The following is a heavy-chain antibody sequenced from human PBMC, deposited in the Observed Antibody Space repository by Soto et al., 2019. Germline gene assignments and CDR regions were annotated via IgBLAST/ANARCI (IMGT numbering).Heavy chain of an antibody. J-gene: IGHJ6*03. Sequence: SETLSLTCTVSGGSISSYYWSWIRQPPGKGLEWIGYIYYSGSTNYNPSLKSRVTISVDTSKNQFSLKLSSVTAADTGVYYCARVVGYSTGYYYYYMDVWGKGTTVTVSS. CDR1: GGSISSYY. CDR2: IYYSGST. CDR3: ARVVGYSTGYYYYYMDV. V-gene: IGHV4-59*01. D-gene: IGHD4-4*01.